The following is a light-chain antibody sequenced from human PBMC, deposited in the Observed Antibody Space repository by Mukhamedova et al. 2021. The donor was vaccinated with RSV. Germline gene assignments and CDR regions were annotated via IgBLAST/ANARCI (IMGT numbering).Light chain of an antibody. Sequence: WYQRRVHGKAPKFLIYKASSLESGVPSRFSGSGSGTEFTLTISSLQPDDFATYYCQQYSSYSSMFGQGTKVEIK. V-gene: IGKV1-5*03. J-gene: IGKJ1*01. CDR2: KAS. CDR3: QQYSSYSSM.